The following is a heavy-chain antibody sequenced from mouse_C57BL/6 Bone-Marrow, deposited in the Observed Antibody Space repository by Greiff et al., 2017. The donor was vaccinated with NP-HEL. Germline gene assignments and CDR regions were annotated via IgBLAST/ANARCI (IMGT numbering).Heavy chain of an antibody. D-gene: IGHD1-1*01. J-gene: IGHJ3*01. CDR2: IYPGSGST. Sequence: QVHVKQPGAELVKPGASVKMSCKASGYTFTSYWITWVKQRPGQGLEWIGDIYPGSGSTNYNEKFKSKATLTVDTSSSTAYMQLSSLTSEDSAVYYCARWGCLRGFAYWGQGTLVTVSA. V-gene: IGHV1-55*01. CDR3: ARWGCLRGFAY. CDR1: GYTFTSYW.